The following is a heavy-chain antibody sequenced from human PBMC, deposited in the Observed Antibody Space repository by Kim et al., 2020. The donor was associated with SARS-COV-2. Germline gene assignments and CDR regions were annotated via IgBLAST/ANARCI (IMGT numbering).Heavy chain of an antibody. CDR3: ARRQEDIAAAVTDGFDY. CDR2: IYYSGST. V-gene: IGHV4-39*01. Sequence: SETLSLTCTVSGGSISSSSYYWGWIRQPPGKGLEWIGSIYYSGSTYYNPSLKSRVTISVDTSKNQFSLKLSSVTAADTAVYYCARRQEDIAAAVTDGFDYWGQGTLVTVSS. CDR1: GGSISSSSYY. J-gene: IGHJ4*02. D-gene: IGHD6-13*01.